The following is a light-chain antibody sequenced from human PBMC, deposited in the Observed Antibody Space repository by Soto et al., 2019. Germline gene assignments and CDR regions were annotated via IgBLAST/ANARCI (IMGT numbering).Light chain of an antibody. Sequence: EIVMTQSPATLSVSPGEGATLSCRASQTVSSNLAWYQQVPGQAPRLLIYGASTRATGVPARFSGSGSGTEFTLTISRLQSEDFAVYYCQQYNNWPRTFGQGTKVDVK. J-gene: IGKJ1*01. CDR1: QTVSSN. V-gene: IGKV3-15*01. CDR3: QQYNNWPRT. CDR2: GAS.